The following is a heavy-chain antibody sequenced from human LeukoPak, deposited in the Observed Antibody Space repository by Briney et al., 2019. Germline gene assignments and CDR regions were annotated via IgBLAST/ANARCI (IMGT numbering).Heavy chain of an antibody. D-gene: IGHD4-17*01. CDR3: ASEPLQGTTVTTDDY. J-gene: IGHJ4*02. V-gene: IGHV4-61*02. CDR1: GGSISSGSYY. Sequence: PSETLSLTCTVSGGSISSGSYYWSWIRQPAGKGLEWIGRINISGSTNYNPSLKSRATISVDTSKNQFSLKLSSVTAADTAVYYCASEPLQGTTVTTDDYWGQGTLVTVSS. CDR2: INISGST.